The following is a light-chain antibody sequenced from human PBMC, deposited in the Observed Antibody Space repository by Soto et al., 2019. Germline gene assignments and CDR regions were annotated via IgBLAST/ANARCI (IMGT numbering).Light chain of an antibody. CDR1: TGAVTSGYY. CDR2: SIS. Sequence: QAVVTQEPSLTVSPGEKVTLTCASSTGAVTSGYYPNWFQQKPGQAPRPLIYSISNKHSWTPARLSGSLLGDKDALTLSGVQPEDEAEYYCLLYYGGAQVFGGGTKLTVL. V-gene: IGLV7-43*01. CDR3: LLYYGGAQV. J-gene: IGLJ3*02.